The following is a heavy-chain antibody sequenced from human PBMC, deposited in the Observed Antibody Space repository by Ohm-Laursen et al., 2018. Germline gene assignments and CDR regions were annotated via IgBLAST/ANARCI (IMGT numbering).Heavy chain of an antibody. CDR2: ISYDGSNK. CDR3: ARDPPGSPDFGLDV. Sequence: SLRLSCAASGFTFSSYGMHWVRQAPGKGLEWVAVISYDGSNKYYADSVKGRFTISRDNSKNTLYLQMNSLRDDDTAVYYCARDPPGSPDFGLDVWGQGTTVTVSS. CDR1: GFTFSSYG. J-gene: IGHJ6*02. V-gene: IGHV3-30*03. D-gene: IGHD3-10*01.